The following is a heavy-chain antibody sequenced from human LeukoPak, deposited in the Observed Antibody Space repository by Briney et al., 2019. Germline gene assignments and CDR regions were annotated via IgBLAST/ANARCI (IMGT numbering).Heavy chain of an antibody. V-gene: IGHV1-18*01. Sequence: ASVKVSCKASGYTFTSYGISWVRQAPGQGLEWMGRINPNSGGTNYAQKFQGRVTMTRDTSTSTVYMELSSLRSEDTAVYYCARGLGYSGSYFLRSWGQGTLVTVSS. J-gene: IGHJ4*02. CDR1: GYTFTSYG. D-gene: IGHD1-26*01. CDR3: ARGLGYSGSYFLRS. CDR2: INPNSGGT.